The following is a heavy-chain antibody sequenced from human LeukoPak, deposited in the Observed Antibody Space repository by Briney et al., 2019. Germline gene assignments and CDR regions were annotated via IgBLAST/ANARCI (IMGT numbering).Heavy chain of an antibody. Sequence: SQTLSLTCTVSGGSISSGSYYWSWIRQPAGKGLGWIGRIYTSGSTNYNPSLKSRVTISVDTSKNQFSLKLSSVTAADTAVYYCARDYDYVWGSYRYTGGLDYWGQGTLVTVSS. CDR3: ARDYDYVWGSYRYTGGLDY. D-gene: IGHD3-16*02. CDR2: IYTSGST. J-gene: IGHJ4*02. CDR1: GGSISSGSYY. V-gene: IGHV4-61*02.